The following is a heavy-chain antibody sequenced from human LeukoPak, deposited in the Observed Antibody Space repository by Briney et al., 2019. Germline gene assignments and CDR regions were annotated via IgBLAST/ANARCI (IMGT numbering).Heavy chain of an antibody. CDR3: AREVGYCSSSSCYPWFDP. CDR2: IYYTGST. Sequence: SETLSLTFTVSGGSISGYYWTWIRQPPGKGLEWIGYIYYTGSTSYNPSLKSRVTISVDTSNNQFSLRLSSLTAADTAVYYCAREVGYCSSSSCYPWFDPWGQGSLVTVSS. D-gene: IGHD2-2*01. V-gene: IGHV4-59*01. CDR1: GGSISGYY. J-gene: IGHJ5*02.